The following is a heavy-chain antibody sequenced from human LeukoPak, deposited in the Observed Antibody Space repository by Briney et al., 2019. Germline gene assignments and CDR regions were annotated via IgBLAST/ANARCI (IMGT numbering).Heavy chain of an antibody. CDR1: GYTFTGYY. V-gene: IGHV1-2*06. Sequence: ASVTVSCKASGYTFTGYYMHWVRQAPGQGLEWMGRINPNSGGTNYAQKFQGRVTMTRDTSISTAYMELSRLRSDDTAVYYCAREELSPYYYYYGMDVWGQGTTVTVSS. CDR2: INPNSGGT. D-gene: IGHD3-16*02. CDR3: AREELSPYYYYYGMDV. J-gene: IGHJ6*02.